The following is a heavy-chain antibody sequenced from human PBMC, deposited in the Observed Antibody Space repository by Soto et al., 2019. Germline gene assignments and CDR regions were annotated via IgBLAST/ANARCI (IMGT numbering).Heavy chain of an antibody. CDR2: IYYSGST. CDR1: GGSISSGGYY. V-gene: IGHV4-31*03. Sequence: SSETLSLTCTVSGGSISSGGYYWSWIRQHPGKGLEWIGYIYYSGSTYYNPSLKSRVTISVDTSKNQFSLKLSSVTAADTAVYYCASFVDTAMDYYYYGMDVWGQGTTVTVSS. CDR3: ASFVDTAMDYYYYGMDV. D-gene: IGHD5-18*01. J-gene: IGHJ6*02.